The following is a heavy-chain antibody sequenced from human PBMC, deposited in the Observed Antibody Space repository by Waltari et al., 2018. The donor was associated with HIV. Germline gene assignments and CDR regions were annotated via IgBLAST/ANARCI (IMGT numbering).Heavy chain of an antibody. CDR3: AKGGSHLTIFEAWFDS. J-gene: IGHJ5*01. D-gene: IGHD3-3*01. Sequence: EVQLVESGGGLVQPGRYLRLDCAASGFTFGDYPMPWVRQAPGKGLECVSGLSWNSESTDYADSVKCRFIISRDNVKNSLYLQMNSLRIEDTAFYYCAKGGSHLTIFEAWFDSWGQGTLVTVSS. CDR2: LSWNSEST. V-gene: IGHV3-9*01. CDR1: GFTFGDYP.